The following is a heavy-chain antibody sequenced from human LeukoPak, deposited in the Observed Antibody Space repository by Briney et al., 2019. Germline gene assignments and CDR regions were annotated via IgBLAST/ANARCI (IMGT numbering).Heavy chain of an antibody. J-gene: IGHJ3*02. V-gene: IGHV3-21*04. CDR2: ISSSGRYT. CDR1: GFTFSSYS. CDR3: ARVRDWNDLSGAFDI. Sequence: GGSLRLSCAASGFTFSSYSMNWVRQAPGKGLEWVSSISSSGRYTYYSDSVKGRFTISRDNAKNSLYLQMNSLRAEDTALYYCARVRDWNDLSGAFDIWGQGTMVTVSS. D-gene: IGHD1-1*01.